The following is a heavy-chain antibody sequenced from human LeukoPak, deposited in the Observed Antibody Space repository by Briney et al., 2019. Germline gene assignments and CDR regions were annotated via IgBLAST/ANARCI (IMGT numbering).Heavy chain of an antibody. V-gene: IGHV5-51*01. J-gene: IGHJ3*02. CDR1: GYSFTNYW. Sequence: GESLKISCKGSGYSFTNYWIGWVRQMPGKGLEWMGIIYPADSDTRYSPSLQDQVTISADKSISTAYLQWSSLKASDTAMYYCARVIAAPDDAFDIWGQGTMVTVSS. D-gene: IGHD6-13*01. CDR2: IYPADSDT. CDR3: ARVIAAPDDAFDI.